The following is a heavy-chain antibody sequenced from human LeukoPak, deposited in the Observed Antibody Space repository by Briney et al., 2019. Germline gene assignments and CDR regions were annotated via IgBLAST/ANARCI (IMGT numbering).Heavy chain of an antibody. Sequence: GGSLRLSCAASGFTVSSNYMSWVRQAPGKGLEWVSVIYSGGSTYYADSVKGRFTISRDNSKNTLYLKMNSLRAEDTAVYYCAREVVNAFDIWGQGTMVTVSS. V-gene: IGHV3-66*01. CDR3: AREVVNAFDI. D-gene: IGHD2-15*01. CDR1: GFTVSSNY. J-gene: IGHJ3*02. CDR2: IYSGGST.